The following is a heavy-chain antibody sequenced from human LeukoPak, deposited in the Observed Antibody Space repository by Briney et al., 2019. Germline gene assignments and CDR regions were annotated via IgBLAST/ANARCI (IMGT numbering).Heavy chain of an antibody. D-gene: IGHD2-2*01. CDR2: ISGSGGST. Sequence: GGSLRLSCAASGFTFSSYEMNWVRQAPGKGLEWVSAISGSGGSTYYADSVKGRFTISRDNSKNTLYLQMNSLRAEDTAVYYCAKDEVVPAAMGAFDIWGQGTMVTVSS. CDR3: AKDEVVPAAMGAFDI. V-gene: IGHV3-23*01. CDR1: GFTFSSYE. J-gene: IGHJ3*02.